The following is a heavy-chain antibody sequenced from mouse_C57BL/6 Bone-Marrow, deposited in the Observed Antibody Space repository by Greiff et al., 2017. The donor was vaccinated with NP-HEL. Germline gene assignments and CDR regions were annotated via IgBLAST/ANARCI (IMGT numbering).Heavy chain of an antibody. J-gene: IGHJ3*01. CDR3: ARVSTMVKWFAY. CDR2: IDPSDSYT. CDR1: GYTFTSYW. D-gene: IGHD2-2*01. V-gene: IGHV1-59*01. Sequence: QVQLQQPGAELVRPGTSVKLSCKASGYTFTSYWMHWVKQRPGQGLEWIGVIDPSDSYTNYNQKFKGKATLTVDTSSSTAYMQLSSLTSEDSAVYKCARVSTMVKWFAYWGQGTLVTVSA.